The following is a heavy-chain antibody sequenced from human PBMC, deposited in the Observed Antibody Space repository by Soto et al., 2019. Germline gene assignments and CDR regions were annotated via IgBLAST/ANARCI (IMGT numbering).Heavy chain of an antibody. V-gene: IGHV2-5*02. D-gene: IGHD4-4*01. J-gene: IGHJ5*02. CDR1: GFSLSTSGVG. Sequence: QITLKESGPTLVNPTQTLTLTCTFSGFSLSTSGVGVGWIRQPPGKALEWLALIYWDDDKRYSPSLKSRLTITKDTSKNQVVLTMTNMDPVDTATYYCAHRLPHDYSNDNWFDPWGQGTLVTVSS. CDR3: AHRLPHDYSNDNWFDP. CDR2: IYWDDDK.